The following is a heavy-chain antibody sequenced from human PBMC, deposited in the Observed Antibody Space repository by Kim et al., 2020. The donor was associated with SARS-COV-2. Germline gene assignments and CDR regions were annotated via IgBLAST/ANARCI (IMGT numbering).Heavy chain of an antibody. CDR3: ARGTTQEWLLSFDY. V-gene: IGHV4-30-2*01. D-gene: IGHD3-3*01. J-gene: IGHJ4*02. Sequence: NPSLKRRVTIAVDRSKNQFSRKLSSVTAADMAVYYCARGTTQEWLLSFDYWGQGTLVTVSS.